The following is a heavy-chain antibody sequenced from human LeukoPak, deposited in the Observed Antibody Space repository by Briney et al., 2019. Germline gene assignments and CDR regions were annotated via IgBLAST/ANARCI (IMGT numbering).Heavy chain of an antibody. D-gene: IGHD3-10*01. CDR1: GGSISSGSYY. CDR2: IYTSGST. J-gene: IGHJ4*02. CDR3: ASGAYYYGSGSYYTRFDY. V-gene: IGHV4-61*02. Sequence: PSETLSLTCTFSGGSISSGSYYWSWIRQPAGKGLEWIWRIYTSGSTNYNPSLKSRVTISVDTSKNQFSLKLSSVTAADTAVYDCASGAYYYGSGSYYTRFDYWGQGTLVTVSS.